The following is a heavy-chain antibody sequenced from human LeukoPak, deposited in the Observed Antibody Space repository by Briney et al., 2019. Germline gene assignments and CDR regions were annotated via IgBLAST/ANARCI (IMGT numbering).Heavy chain of an antibody. J-gene: IGHJ5*02. CDR1: GFTFSSYS. CDR3: ARGGAIRYFAWFNAGGGYNWFDP. CDR2: INSRSSYI. Sequence: GGSLRLSCAASGFTFSSYSMNWVRQAPGKGLEWVSPINSRSSYINYADSVKGGFATPGDNAKNSLYLQMKSLRAQDTAVYYCARGGAIRYFAWFNAGGGYNWFDPWGQGTLVTVSS. D-gene: IGHD3-9*01. V-gene: IGHV3-21*04.